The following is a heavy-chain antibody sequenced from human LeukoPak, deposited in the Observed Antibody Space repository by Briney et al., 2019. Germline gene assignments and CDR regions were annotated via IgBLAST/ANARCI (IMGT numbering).Heavy chain of an antibody. J-gene: IGHJ6*02. CDR3: ARGIWFGELSNYYYGMDV. D-gene: IGHD3-10*01. CDR1: GGSISSGGYY. V-gene: IGHV4-31*03. CDR2: IYYSGST. Sequence: SETLSLTCTVSGGSISSGGYYWSWIRQHPGKGLEWIGYIYYSGSTYYNPSLKSRVTVSVDTSKNQFSLKLSSVTAADTAVYYCARGIWFGELSNYYYGMDVWDQGTTVTVSS.